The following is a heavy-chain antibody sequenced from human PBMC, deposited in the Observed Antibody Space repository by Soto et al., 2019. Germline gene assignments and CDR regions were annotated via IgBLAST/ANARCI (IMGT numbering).Heavy chain of an antibody. CDR3: ARGPYSSSSRVRGPNFDY. Sequence: SETLSLTCAVYGGSFSGYYWSWIRQPPGKGLEWIGEINHSGSTNYNPSLKSRVTISVDTSKNQFSLKLSSVTAADTAVYYCARGPYSSSSRVRGPNFDYWGQGTLVTVSS. CDR2: INHSGST. CDR1: GGSFSGYY. V-gene: IGHV4-34*01. D-gene: IGHD6-6*01. J-gene: IGHJ4*02.